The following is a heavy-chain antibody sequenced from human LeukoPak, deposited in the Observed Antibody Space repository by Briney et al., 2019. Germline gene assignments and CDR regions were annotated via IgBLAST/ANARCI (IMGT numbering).Heavy chain of an antibody. CDR1: GGSFSGYY. Sequence: SETLSLTCAVYGGSFSGYYWSWIRQPPGQGLEWIGEINHSGSTNYNPSLKSRVTISVDTSKNQFSLKLSSVTAADTAVYYCARRGYSYAFALAQYFDYWGQGTLVTVSS. D-gene: IGHD5-18*01. CDR2: INHSGST. CDR3: ARRGYSYAFALAQYFDY. J-gene: IGHJ4*02. V-gene: IGHV4-34*01.